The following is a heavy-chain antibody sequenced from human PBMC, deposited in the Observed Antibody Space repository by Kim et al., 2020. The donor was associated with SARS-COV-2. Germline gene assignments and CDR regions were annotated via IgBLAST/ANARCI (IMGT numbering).Heavy chain of an antibody. CDR3: ARCKKQLVILTKYNWFDP. Sequence: SETLSLTCAVYGGSFSGYYWSWIRQPPGKGLEWIGEINHSGSTNYNPSPKSRVTISVDTSKNQFSLKLSSVTAADTAVYYCARCKKQLVILTKYNWFDPWGQGTLVTVSS. V-gene: IGHV4-34*01. D-gene: IGHD6-6*01. J-gene: IGHJ5*02. CDR1: GGSFSGYY. CDR2: INHSGST.